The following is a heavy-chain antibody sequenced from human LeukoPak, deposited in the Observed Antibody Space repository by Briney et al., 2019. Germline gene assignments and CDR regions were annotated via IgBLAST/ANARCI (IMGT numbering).Heavy chain of an antibody. CDR2: IDPGDSFT. Sequence: GESLRISCKGSGYSFPSYWISWVRQMPGKGLEWMGRIDPGDSFTKYRPSLEGRVTISVDKSLSTVYLQWSSLKASDTAIYYCARDGGGVSSWVSHWGQGTLVTVSS. CDR1: GYSFPSYW. V-gene: IGHV5-10-1*01. J-gene: IGHJ4*02. D-gene: IGHD2-8*02. CDR3: ARDGGGVSSWVSH.